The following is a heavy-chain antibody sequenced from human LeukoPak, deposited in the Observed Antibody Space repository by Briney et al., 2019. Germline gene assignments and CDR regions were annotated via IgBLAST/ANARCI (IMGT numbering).Heavy chain of an antibody. Sequence: SETLSLTCTVSGGSISNDYWSRIRQAAGKELEWIGRIYTSGSTNYNPSLKSRVTISLDKSKKQFSLNLNSVTAADTGVYYCARGGTYGSGRNQHTTLDYWGQGTLVTVSS. D-gene: IGHD3-10*01. CDR3: ARGGTYGSGRNQHTTLDY. CDR2: IYTSGST. J-gene: IGHJ4*02. V-gene: IGHV4-4*07. CDR1: GGSISNDY.